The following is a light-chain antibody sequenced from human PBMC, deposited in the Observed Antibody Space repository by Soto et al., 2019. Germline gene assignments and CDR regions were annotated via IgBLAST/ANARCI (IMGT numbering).Light chain of an antibody. V-gene: IGLV2-14*01. CDR2: DVS. Sequence: QSALTQPASVSGSPGQSITISCTGTSSDVGGYNYVSWYQQHPGKAPKLMIYDVSNRPSGVSNRFSGSKSGNTASLTISGLQAEDEADYYCSSYTSSLYVFGTGNKATVL. CDR1: SSDVGGYNY. CDR3: SSYTSSLYV. J-gene: IGLJ1*01.